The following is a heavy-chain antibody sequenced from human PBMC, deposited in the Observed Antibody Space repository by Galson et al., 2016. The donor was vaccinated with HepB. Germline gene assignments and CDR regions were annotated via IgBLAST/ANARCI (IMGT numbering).Heavy chain of an antibody. V-gene: IGHV4-31*01. CDR2: ISYSGNP. J-gene: IGHJ4*03. CDR1: GGSINSGGHY. D-gene: IGHD1-20*01. CDR3: AIREITKYYFDY. Sequence: TLSLTCTVSGGSINSGGHYWSWIRQLPGRGLEWIGYISYSGNPYYNPSLKTPLAISADTSKNQFSLIMNSVTAADTAAYYCAIREITKYYFDYWGHGTLVTVSS.